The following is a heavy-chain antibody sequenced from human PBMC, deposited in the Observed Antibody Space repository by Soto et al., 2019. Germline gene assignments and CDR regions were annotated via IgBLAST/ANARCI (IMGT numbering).Heavy chain of an antibody. V-gene: IGHV4-61*01. Sequence: SETLSLTCTVSGGSVSSGSYYWSWIRQPPGKGLEWIGYIYYSGGTDYSPSLKSRVTISMDTSKNQFSLRLTSVTAADTAVYYCAIGLTAWSNHYWGQAALVTVSS. D-gene: IGHD2-15*01. CDR2: IYYSGGT. J-gene: IGHJ4*02. CDR3: AIGLTAWSNHY. CDR1: GGSVSSGSYY.